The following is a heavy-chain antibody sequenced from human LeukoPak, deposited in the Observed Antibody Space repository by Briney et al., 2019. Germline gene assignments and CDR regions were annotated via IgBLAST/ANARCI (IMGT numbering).Heavy chain of an antibody. CDR3: ARDRSSSWYNYMDV. CDR2: IYYSGST. Sequence: PSETLSLTCTVSGGSISSYYWSWIRQPPGKGLEWIGYIYYSGSTNYNPSLKSRVTISVDTSKNQFSLKLSSVTAADTAVYYCARDRSSSWYNYMDVWGKGTTVTVSS. CDR1: GGSISSYY. V-gene: IGHV4-59*01. D-gene: IGHD6-13*01. J-gene: IGHJ6*03.